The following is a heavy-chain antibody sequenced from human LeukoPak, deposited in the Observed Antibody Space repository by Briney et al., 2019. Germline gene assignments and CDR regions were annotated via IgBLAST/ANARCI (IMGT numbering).Heavy chain of an antibody. V-gene: IGHV3-21*01. D-gene: IGHD6-19*01. J-gene: IGHJ4*02. Sequence: PGGSLRLSCAASGFSFSSYGMNWVRQAPGKGLEWVSSISSTSSYISYADSVKGRFTISRDNAKNSLYLQMNSLRAEDTAVYYCARVPQWLVLDYWGQGTLVTVSS. CDR2: ISSTSSYI. CDR1: GFSFSSYG. CDR3: ARVPQWLVLDY.